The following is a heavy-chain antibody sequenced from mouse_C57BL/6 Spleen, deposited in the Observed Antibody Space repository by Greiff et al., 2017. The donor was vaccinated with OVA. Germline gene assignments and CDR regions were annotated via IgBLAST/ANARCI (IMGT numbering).Heavy chain of an antibody. Sequence: QVQLKQSGAELVRPGTSVKVSCKASGYAFTNYLIEWVKQRPGQGLEWIGVINPGSGGTNYNEKFKGKATLTADKSSSTAYMQLSSLTSEDSAVYFCARGNYYGSSPYFDYWGQGTTLTVSS. V-gene: IGHV1-54*01. CDR1: GYAFTNYL. CDR2: INPGSGGT. D-gene: IGHD1-1*01. J-gene: IGHJ2*01. CDR3: ARGNYYGSSPYFDY.